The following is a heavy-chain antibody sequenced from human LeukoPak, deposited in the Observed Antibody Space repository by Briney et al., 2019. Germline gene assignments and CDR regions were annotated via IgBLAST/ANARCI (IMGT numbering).Heavy chain of an antibody. Sequence: PGGSLRLSCAASGFTFSSYAMHWVRQAPGKGLEWVAVISYDGSNKYYADSVKGRFTISRDNAKNSLYLQMNSLRAEDTAVYYCARDQGTYYFGSGSYNYNYWGQGILVTVSS. CDR2: ISYDGSNK. CDR3: ARDQGTYYFGSGSYNYNY. CDR1: GFTFSSYA. V-gene: IGHV3-30-3*01. J-gene: IGHJ4*02. D-gene: IGHD3-10*01.